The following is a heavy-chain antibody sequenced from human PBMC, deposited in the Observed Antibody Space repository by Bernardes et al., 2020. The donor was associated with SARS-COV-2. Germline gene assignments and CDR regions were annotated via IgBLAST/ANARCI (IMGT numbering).Heavy chain of an antibody. CDR3: ARGAIQLWSYGFDY. D-gene: IGHD5-18*01. J-gene: IGHJ4*02. V-gene: IGHV4-59*01. CDR1: GGSISSYY. Sequence: SETLSLTCTVSGGSISSYYWSWIRQPPGKGLEWIGYIYYSGSTNYNPSLKSRVTISVDTSKNQFSLKLSSVTAADTAVYYCARGAIQLWSYGFDYWGQGTLVTVSS. CDR2: IYYSGST.